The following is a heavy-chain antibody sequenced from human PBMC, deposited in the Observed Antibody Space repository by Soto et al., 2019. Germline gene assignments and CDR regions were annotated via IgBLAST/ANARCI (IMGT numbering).Heavy chain of an antibody. J-gene: IGHJ5*02. Sequence: GESLKISCKVSGYSFSSFWITWVRQMPGKGLEWMGRIDPVDSYANFGPSFQGHVTFSADKSINAAYLQLSSLKASDTAMYYCGRVRVDKAEGWFDPWGQGTLVTVS. V-gene: IGHV5-10-1*01. D-gene: IGHD5-18*01. CDR1: GYSFSSFW. CDR3: GRVRVDKAEGWFDP. CDR2: IDPVDSYA.